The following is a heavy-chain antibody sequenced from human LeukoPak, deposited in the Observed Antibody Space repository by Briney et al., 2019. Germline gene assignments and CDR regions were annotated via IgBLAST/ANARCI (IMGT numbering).Heavy chain of an antibody. V-gene: IGHV1-2*02. D-gene: IGHD3-3*01. Sequence: ASVKVSRKASGYTFTDYYKHWVRQAPGQGLEWMGWINPNSGGTNYAQQFQGRVTITRDTSNSTAYMELSRLRSDDTAVYYCSRLYRFLDAWGMDVWGQGTTVTVSS. CDR1: GYTFTDYY. CDR2: INPNSGGT. CDR3: SRLYRFLDAWGMDV. J-gene: IGHJ6*02.